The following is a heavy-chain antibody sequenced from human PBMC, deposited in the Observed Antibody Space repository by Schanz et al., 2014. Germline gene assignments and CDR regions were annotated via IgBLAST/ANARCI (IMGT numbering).Heavy chain of an antibody. CDR2: IIHDGSEK. CDR1: GFSFNNYW. CDR3: ARDLRNSRPSYYDH. J-gene: IGHJ4*02. D-gene: IGHD6-13*01. Sequence: EVQLVESGGDLVQPGRSLRLSCAASGFSFNNYWMTWFRQAPGKGLEWVANIIHDGSEKFYVDSVKGRFTISRDNAKNSLYLQMDALRAEDTAVYYCARDLRNSRPSYYDHWGQGTLVTVSA. V-gene: IGHV3-7*01.